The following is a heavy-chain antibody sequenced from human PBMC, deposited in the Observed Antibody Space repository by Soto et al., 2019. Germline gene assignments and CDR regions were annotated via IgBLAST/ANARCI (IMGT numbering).Heavy chain of an antibody. CDR1: GFTFSGYA. CDR3: ATSPETYCWYFDF. D-gene: IGHD1-26*01. V-gene: IGHV3-23*01. CDR2: ISSSGGSI. Sequence: EVQLLESGGGLVQPGGSLRLSCATSGFTFSGYAMSWVRQAPGRGLEWVSAISSSGGSIYYADSVQGRFSISKDNSNFTLTLHLQRNRLRAEDTAIYFCATSPETYCWYFDFWGRGTLVTVSS. J-gene: IGHJ2*01.